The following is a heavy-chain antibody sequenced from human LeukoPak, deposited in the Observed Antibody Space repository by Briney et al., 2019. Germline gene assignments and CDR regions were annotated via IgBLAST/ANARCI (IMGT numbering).Heavy chain of an antibody. D-gene: IGHD1-26*01. CDR3: AKDVVGARYNYFDY. V-gene: IGHV3-30*18. CDR2: ISYDGSSK. CDR1: GFTFSSYG. J-gene: IGHJ4*02. Sequence: GGSLRLSCAASGFTFSSYGMHWVRQAPGKGLEWVAVISYDGSSKYYGDSVKGRFTNSRDNSKNTLYLQMNSLRPEDTAVYYCAKDVVGARYNYFDYWGQGTLVTVSS.